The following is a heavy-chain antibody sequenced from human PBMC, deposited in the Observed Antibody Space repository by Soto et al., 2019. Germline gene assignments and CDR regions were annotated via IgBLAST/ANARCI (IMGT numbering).Heavy chain of an antibody. V-gene: IGHV1-8*01. Sequence: QVQLVQSGAEVKKPGASVKVSCKASGYNFIDYDINWMRQSTGQGLEWMGWMTPNSGNTGYAQKFQGRVTLTRDTSIGTAYMELSSLKTEDTAVYYCSSNPYGSGLFDPWGQGTLVTVSS. D-gene: IGHD6-19*01. CDR3: SSNPYGSGLFDP. J-gene: IGHJ5*02. CDR1: GYNFIDYD. CDR2: MTPNSGNT.